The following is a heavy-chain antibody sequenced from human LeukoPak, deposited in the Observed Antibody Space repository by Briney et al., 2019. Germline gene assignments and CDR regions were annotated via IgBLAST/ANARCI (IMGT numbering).Heavy chain of an antibody. V-gene: IGHV3-7*01. J-gene: IGHJ4*02. CDR1: GCTFSSYW. CDR3: ARSRALFDY. CDR2: IKQDGSEK. Sequence: GGSLRLSCAASGCTFSSYWKSWVRQAPGKGLEWVANIKQDGSEKYYVDSVKGRFTISRDNAKNSLYLQMNSLRAEDTAVYYCARSRALFDYWGQGTLVTVSS. D-gene: IGHD3-3*02.